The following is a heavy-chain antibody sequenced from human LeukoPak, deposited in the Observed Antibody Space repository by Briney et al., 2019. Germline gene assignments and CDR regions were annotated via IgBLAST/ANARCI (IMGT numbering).Heavy chain of an antibody. CDR3: ARHSSGWYALNFDY. J-gene: IGHJ4*02. CDR1: GGSFSSYY. D-gene: IGHD6-19*01. Sequence: SETLSLTCAVYGGSFSSYYWSWIRQPPGKGLEWIGYIYYSGSTNYNPSLKSRVTISVDTSKNQFSLKLSSVTAADTAVYYCARHSSGWYALNFDYWGQGTLVTVSS. V-gene: IGHV4-59*08. CDR2: IYYSGST.